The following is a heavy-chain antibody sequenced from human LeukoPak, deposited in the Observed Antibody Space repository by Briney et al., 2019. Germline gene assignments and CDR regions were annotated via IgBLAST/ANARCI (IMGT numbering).Heavy chain of an antibody. V-gene: IGHV1-69*04. J-gene: IGHJ4*02. Sequence: GASVKVSCKASGGTFSSYAISWVRQAPGQGLEWMGRNIPILGIENYAQKFQGRITITADKSTSTAYMELSSLRSEDTAVYYCARPQYYYDSSGYLPFDYWGQGTLVTVSS. CDR3: ARPQYYYDSSGYLPFDY. CDR1: GGTFSSYA. D-gene: IGHD3-22*01. CDR2: NIPILGIE.